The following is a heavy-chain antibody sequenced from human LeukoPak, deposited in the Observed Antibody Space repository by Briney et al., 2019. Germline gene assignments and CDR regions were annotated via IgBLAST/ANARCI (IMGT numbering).Heavy chain of an antibody. D-gene: IGHD2-15*01. CDR2: INPNSGGT. CDR1: GYTFTGYY. V-gene: IGHV1-2*02. CDR3: ARERTLTSCYDY. Sequence: GASVKVSCKASGYTFTGYYMHWVRQAPGQGLEWMGWINPNSGGTNYAQKFRGRVTMTRDTSISTAYMELSRLRSDDTAVYYCARERTLTSCYDYWGQGTQVTVSS. J-gene: IGHJ4*02.